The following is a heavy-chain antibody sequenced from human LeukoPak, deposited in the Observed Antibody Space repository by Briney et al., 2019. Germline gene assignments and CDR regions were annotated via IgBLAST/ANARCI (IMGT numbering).Heavy chain of an antibody. CDR3: ARGSGYLETFDY. CDR1: GFIFSSYA. Sequence: PGRSLRLSCAASGFIFSSYAMHWVRQAPGKGLEWVAVISYDGSNKYYADSVEGRFIISRDNSRNTLYLQMNSLRAEDTAVYYCARGSGYLETFDYWGQGTLVTVSS. CDR2: ISYDGSNK. J-gene: IGHJ4*02. D-gene: IGHD3-22*01. V-gene: IGHV3-30*04.